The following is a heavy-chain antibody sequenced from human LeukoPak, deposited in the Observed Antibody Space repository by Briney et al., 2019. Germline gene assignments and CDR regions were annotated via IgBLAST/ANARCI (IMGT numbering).Heavy chain of an antibody. D-gene: IGHD3-22*01. CDR2: IYYSGST. Sequence: SETLSLTCTVSGGSISSYYWSWIRQPPGKGLEWIGYIYYSGSTYYNPSLKSRVTISVDTSKNQFSLKLSSVTAADTAVYYCARVKGYYYDSSGYYGDGYYYFDYWGQGTLVTVSS. CDR3: ARVKGYYYDSSGYYGDGYYYFDY. V-gene: IGHV4-30-4*08. CDR1: GGSISSYY. J-gene: IGHJ4*02.